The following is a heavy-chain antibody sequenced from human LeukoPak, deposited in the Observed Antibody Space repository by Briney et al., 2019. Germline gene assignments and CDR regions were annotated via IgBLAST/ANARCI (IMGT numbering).Heavy chain of an antibody. V-gene: IGHV3-23*01. Sequence: WGSLTLSCAASGFTFSTYAMSWVRQAPGKGLEWVSVISDSADNTYYADSVRGRLSSSSDNSDNSKYLQMKSLSVENTAVYYFANVTPRYSGSSVGGFDIWGQGTMVTVSS. D-gene: IGHD1-26*01. CDR3: ANVTPRYSGSSVGGFDI. J-gene: IGHJ3*02. CDR1: GFTFSTYA. CDR2: ISDSADNT.